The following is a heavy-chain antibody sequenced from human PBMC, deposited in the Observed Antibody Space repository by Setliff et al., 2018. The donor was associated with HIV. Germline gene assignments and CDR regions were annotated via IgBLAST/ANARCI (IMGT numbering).Heavy chain of an antibody. D-gene: IGHD3-16*01. CDR1: GVSISSHS. CDR3: ARIEGYAYGSNWFDP. V-gene: IGHV4-59*11. Sequence: SETLSLTCPVSGVSISSHSWTWIRQPPGKGLEWIGYFYYSGSTNYNPSLKGRVTISADTSENQLSLKLSSLTAADTAVYYCARIEGYAYGSNWFDPWGQGTQVTVS. CDR2: FYYSGST. J-gene: IGHJ5*02.